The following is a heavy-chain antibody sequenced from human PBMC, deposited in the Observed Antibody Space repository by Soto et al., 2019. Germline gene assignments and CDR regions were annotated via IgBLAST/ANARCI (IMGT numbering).Heavy chain of an antibody. Sequence: QLQLLESGPGLVKPSETLSLTCSVSRGSVSTDNYYWNWIRQPPGKGLEWLGFIYYSGSANHKHSLISRVTMSVDTSKNQFSLKRSSVTAADTAGYYCARSGTARATNFDYWGQGILVTVSS. CDR2: IYYSGSA. D-gene: IGHD6-25*01. CDR3: ARSGTARATNFDY. V-gene: IGHV4-61*01. CDR1: RGSVSTDNYY. J-gene: IGHJ4*02.